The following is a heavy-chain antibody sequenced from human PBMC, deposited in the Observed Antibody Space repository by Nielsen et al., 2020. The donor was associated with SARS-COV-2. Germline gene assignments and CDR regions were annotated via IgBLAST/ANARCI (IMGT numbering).Heavy chain of an antibody. D-gene: IGHD1-26*01. CDR1: GGTFSSYA. J-gene: IGHJ4*02. CDR3: AIVGATKNFDY. Sequence: SVQVSCNASGGTFSSYAISWVRQAPGQGLEWMGRIIPILGIANYAQKFQGRVTITADESTSTAYMELSSLRSEDTAVYYCAIVGATKNFDYWGQGTLVTVSS. CDR2: IIPILGIA. V-gene: IGHV1-69*04.